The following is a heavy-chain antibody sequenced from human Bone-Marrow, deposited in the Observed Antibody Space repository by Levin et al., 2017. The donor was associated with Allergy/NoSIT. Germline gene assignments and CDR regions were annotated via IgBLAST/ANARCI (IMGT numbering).Heavy chain of an antibody. CDR2: ISYDGFKK. Sequence: SCVVSGFTFTDYGFHWVRQAPGKGLEWVAVISYDGFKKYYADSVKGRITISRDDFKNTLYLQMNSLRGEDTATYYCAKAPPDGSGSFGMDVWGRGTTVTVSS. CDR3: AKAPPDGSGSFGMDV. D-gene: IGHD3-10*01. J-gene: IGHJ6*02. CDR1: GFTFTDYG. V-gene: IGHV3-30*18.